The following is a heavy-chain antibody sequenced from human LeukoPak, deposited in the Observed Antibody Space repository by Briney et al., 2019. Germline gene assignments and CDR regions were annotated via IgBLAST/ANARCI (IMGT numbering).Heavy chain of an antibody. V-gene: IGHV3-7*01. CDR1: GFTFSTYW. D-gene: IGHD6-13*01. Sequence: GGSLRLSCAASGFTFSTYWMSWVRQAPGKGLEWVANIKQDGSEEYYVDSVKGRFTISRDNAKNSLFLQMNSLRAEDTALYYCVRDPLHSRSWHDSWGQGTLVTVSS. CDR3: VRDPLHSRSWHDS. J-gene: IGHJ5*01. CDR2: IKQDGSEE.